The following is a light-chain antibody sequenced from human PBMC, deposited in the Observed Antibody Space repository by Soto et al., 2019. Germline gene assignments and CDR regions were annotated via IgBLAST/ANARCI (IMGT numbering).Light chain of an antibody. Sequence: EIVVTQSPATLSVSPGERATLSCRASQSVSNNLAWYQQKPGQAPRLLIYGPSTKASGIPARFSGSGYGREFTLTISSLQSEDSGVYYCHQYDYWPPAFGQGTEVEIK. J-gene: IGKJ1*01. CDR1: QSVSNN. CDR2: GPS. V-gene: IGKV3-15*01. CDR3: HQYDYWPPA.